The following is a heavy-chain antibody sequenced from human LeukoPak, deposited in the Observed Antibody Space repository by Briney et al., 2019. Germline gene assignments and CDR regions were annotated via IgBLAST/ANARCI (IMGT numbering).Heavy chain of an antibody. V-gene: IGHV3-30*03. CDR1: GFTFSSYG. D-gene: IGHD1-1*01. CDR3: ARGDKELIFKRRKGGFDP. CDR2: ISYDGRNK. Sequence: PGGSLRLSCAASGFTFSSYGMHWVRQAPGKGLEGVAVISYDGRNKYYADSMKGRFTISRDNSKNTLYLQMNSLRAEDTAVYYCARGDKELIFKRRKGGFDPWGQGTLVTVSS. J-gene: IGHJ5*02.